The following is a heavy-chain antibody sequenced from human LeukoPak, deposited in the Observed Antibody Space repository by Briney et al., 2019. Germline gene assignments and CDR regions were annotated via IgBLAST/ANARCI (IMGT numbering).Heavy chain of an antibody. V-gene: IGHV1-18*01. D-gene: IGHD3-22*01. CDR2: ISGYNGNT. Sequence: ASVKVSCKASGYIFTSYGISWVRQAPGQGLEWMGWISGYNGNTKYAQKFQGRVAMTTDTSTSTAYMELRSLRSDDKAVYYCARESGHDDSTGYYYTWGQGTLVSVSS. J-gene: IGHJ5*02. CDR3: ARESGHDDSTGYYYT. CDR1: GYIFTSYG.